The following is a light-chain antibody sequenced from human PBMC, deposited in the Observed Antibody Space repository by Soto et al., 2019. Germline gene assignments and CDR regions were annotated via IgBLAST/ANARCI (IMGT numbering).Light chain of an antibody. J-gene: IGKJ1*01. CDR3: QQYGISRT. V-gene: IGKV3-20*01. CDR2: AIS. CDR1: QSVTNNY. Sequence: EFVLTQSPGTLSLSPGERATLTCMASQSVTNNYLAWYQQKSGQAPRLLIYAISSRATGIPDRFSGSGSGTDFTLTISRLEPEDFAVYYCQQYGISRTFGQGTKVDIK.